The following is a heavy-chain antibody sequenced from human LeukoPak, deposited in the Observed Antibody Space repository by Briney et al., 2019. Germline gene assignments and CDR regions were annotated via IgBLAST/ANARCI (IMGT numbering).Heavy chain of an antibody. CDR1: GFTFSSYA. J-gene: IGHJ4*02. V-gene: IGHV3-23*01. CDR2: ISGSGGTT. Sequence: GGSLRLSCAASGFTFSSYAMSWVRQAPGKGLEWVSAISGSGGTTYYADSVKGRFTISRDNSENTLYLQMSSLRAEDTAVYYCAKALRGCSGDSCYYFDYWGQGTLVTVSS. CDR3: AKALRGCSGDSCYYFDY. D-gene: IGHD2-15*01.